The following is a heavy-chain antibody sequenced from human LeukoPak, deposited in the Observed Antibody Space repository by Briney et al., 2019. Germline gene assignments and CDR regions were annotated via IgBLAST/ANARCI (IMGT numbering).Heavy chain of an antibody. D-gene: IGHD4-17*01. V-gene: IGHV4-39*07. Sequence: PSETLSLTCTVSGGSISSSSYYWGWIRQPPGKGLEWIGEINHSGSTNYNPSLKSRVTISVDTSKNQFSLKLSSVTAADTAVYYCARERYLATVTTSYYFDYWGQGTLVTVSS. J-gene: IGHJ4*02. CDR3: ARERYLATVTTSYYFDY. CDR1: GGSISSSSYY. CDR2: INHSGST.